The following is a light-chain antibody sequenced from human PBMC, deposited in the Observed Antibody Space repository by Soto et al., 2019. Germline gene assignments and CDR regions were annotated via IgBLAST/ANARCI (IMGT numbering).Light chain of an antibody. Sequence: SSELTQPPSVSGAPGKTARITCWGTNIGSKSVHWYQQKPGLAPVLVISFDSDRPSGIPERFCGSNSGNMATLTISSVEAGDEADYYCQVWDSNGDHVVFGGGTQLTVL. CDR1: NIGSKS. CDR3: QVWDSNGDHVV. J-gene: IGLJ2*01. CDR2: FDS. V-gene: IGLV3-21*04.